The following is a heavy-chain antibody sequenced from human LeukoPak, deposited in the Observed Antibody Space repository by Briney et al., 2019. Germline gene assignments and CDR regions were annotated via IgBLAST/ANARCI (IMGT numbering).Heavy chain of an antibody. CDR2: IYYGGST. Sequence: SETLSLTCTVSGGSISSYYWSWIRQPPGKGLEWIGYIYYGGSTNYNPSLKSRVTISVDTSKNQFSLKLSSVTAADTAVYYCARAAGINDSSGPYYYYYYYMDVWGKGTTVTVSS. CDR1: GGSISSYY. D-gene: IGHD3-22*01. V-gene: IGHV4-59*01. CDR3: ARAAGINDSSGPYYYYYYYMDV. J-gene: IGHJ6*03.